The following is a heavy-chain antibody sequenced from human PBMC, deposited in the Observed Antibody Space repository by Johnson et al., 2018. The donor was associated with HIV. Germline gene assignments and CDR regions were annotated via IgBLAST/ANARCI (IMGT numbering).Heavy chain of an antibody. CDR2: ISYDGSNK. Sequence: QVQLVESGGGVVQPGRSLRLSCAASGFTFSSYAMHWVRQAPGKGLEWEAVISYDGSNKYYADSVKGRFTISRDNSKNTLYLQMNSLRAEDTAMYYCAKQHEQLVEPDAFDIWGQGTMVTVSS. D-gene: IGHD6-6*01. CDR1: GFTFSSYA. J-gene: IGHJ3*02. V-gene: IGHV3-30*18. CDR3: AKQHEQLVEPDAFDI.